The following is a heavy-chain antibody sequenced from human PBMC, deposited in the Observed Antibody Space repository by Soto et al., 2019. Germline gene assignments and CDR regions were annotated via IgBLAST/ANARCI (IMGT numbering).Heavy chain of an antibody. D-gene: IGHD4-17*01. CDR3: AKDRGALRWSEEHYYFDY. Sequence: GGSLRLSCAASGFTFSSYGMHWVRQAPGKGLEWVAVILYDGTKKYYADSMKGRFTISRDNSKNTLYLQMNSLRAEDTAVYYCAKDRGALRWSEEHYYFDYWGQGALVTVSS. J-gene: IGHJ4*02. V-gene: IGHV3-30*18. CDR1: GFTFSSYG. CDR2: ILYDGTKK.